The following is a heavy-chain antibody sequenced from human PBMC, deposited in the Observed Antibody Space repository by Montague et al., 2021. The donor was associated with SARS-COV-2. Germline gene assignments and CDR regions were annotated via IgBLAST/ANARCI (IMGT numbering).Heavy chain of an antibody. CDR3: ATSRFLEWLFTMDGTFDY. J-gene: IGHJ4*02. CDR2: ISGSGGST. V-gene: IGHV3-23*01. D-gene: IGHD3-3*01. CDR1: GFTFSSYA. Sequence: SLRLSCAASGFTFSSYAMRWVRQAPGKGLEWVSAISGSGGSTYYAESVKGRFTISRDNSKNTLYLQMNSLRAEDTAVYYCATSRFLEWLFTMDGTFDYWGQGTLVTVSS.